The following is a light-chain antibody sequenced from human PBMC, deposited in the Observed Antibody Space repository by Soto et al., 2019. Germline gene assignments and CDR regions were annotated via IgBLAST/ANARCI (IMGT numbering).Light chain of an antibody. CDR2: DVT. J-gene: IGLJ2*01. CDR3: SSYTRDNTVV. Sequence: QSALTQPASVSGSPGQSITISWTGTSSDVGGYSYVSWYQQHPGRVPKLMIYDVTDRPSGVSDRFSGSKSDNTASLTISGLQAEDEADYYCSSYTRDNTVVFGGGTKLTVL. CDR1: SSDVGGYSY. V-gene: IGLV2-14*03.